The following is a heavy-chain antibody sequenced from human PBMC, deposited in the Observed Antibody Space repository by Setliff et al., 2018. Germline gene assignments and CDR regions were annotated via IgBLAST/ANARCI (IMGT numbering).Heavy chain of an antibody. CDR1: GYASRFYG. J-gene: IGHJ4*02. CDR2: IRVHNGNT. D-gene: IGHD3-10*01. V-gene: IGHV1-18*01. CDR3: ARARLGVPQLFDY. Sequence: VSCKASGYASRFYGITWVRQAPGQGLEWMGWIRVHNGNTNYAQKLQGRVTMSTDTSMSTAYMELRNLRSDDTAVYYCARARLGVPQLFDYWGQGTLVTVSS.